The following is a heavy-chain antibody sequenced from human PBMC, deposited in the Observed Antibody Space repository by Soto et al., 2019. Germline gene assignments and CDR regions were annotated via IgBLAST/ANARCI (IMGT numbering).Heavy chain of an antibody. CDR1: GFSFSTYV. J-gene: IGHJ4*02. V-gene: IGHV3-30*18. CDR2: ILYDGSKE. Sequence: PGGSLRLSCIDSGFSFSTYVMDWVRQAPGKGLEWVARILYDGSKEFYADSVRGRFIISRDNSKNTLFLQMDSLRVEDTAVYYCVKGLPLMADNWGQGTPVTVSS. CDR3: VKGLPLMADN. D-gene: IGHD2-21*01.